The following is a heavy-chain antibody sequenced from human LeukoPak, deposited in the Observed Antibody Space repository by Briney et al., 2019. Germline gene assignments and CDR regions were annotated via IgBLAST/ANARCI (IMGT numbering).Heavy chain of an antibody. Sequence: NSSETLSLTCAVYGGSFSGYYWSWIRQPPGKGLEWIGEINHSGSTNYNPSLKSRVTISVDASKNQFSLKLSSVTAADTAVYYCARRHRGNWNDGGREAFDYWGQGTLVTVSS. J-gene: IGHJ4*02. D-gene: IGHD1-1*01. CDR1: GGSFSGYY. V-gene: IGHV4-34*01. CDR2: INHSGST. CDR3: ARRHRGNWNDGGREAFDY.